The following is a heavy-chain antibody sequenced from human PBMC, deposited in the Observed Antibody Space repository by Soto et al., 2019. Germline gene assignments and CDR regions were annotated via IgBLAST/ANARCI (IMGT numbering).Heavy chain of an antibody. J-gene: IGHJ4*02. CDR1: GFTFSSYA. CDR3: ARSRYAATYPGRFLDY. D-gene: IGHD5-12*01. Sequence: PGGSLRLSCAASGFTFSSYAMSWVRQAPGKGLEWVSAISGSGGSTYYADSVKGRFTISRDNSKNTLYLQINSLRAEDTAMYFCARSRYAATYPGRFLDYWGQGSLVTVSS. V-gene: IGHV3-23*01. CDR2: ISGSGGST.